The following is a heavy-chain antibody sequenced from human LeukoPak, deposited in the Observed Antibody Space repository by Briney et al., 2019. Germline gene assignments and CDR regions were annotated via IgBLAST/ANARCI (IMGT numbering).Heavy chain of an antibody. J-gene: IGHJ4*02. CDR2: IYSAGGI. V-gene: IGHV3-53*01. D-gene: IGHD3-16*01. Sequence: GGSLRLSCAASGFTFSSYSMNWVRQAAGKGLKWVSFIYSAGGIYYSDSVKGRFTISIDNSKNTLYLQMNSLRAEDTAVYYCARRAGAYTHPYDYWGQGTLVTVSS. CDR3: ARRAGAYTHPYDY. CDR1: GFTFSSYS.